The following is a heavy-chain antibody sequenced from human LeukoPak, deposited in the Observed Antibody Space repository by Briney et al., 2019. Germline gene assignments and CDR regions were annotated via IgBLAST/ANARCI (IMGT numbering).Heavy chain of an antibody. V-gene: IGHV3-23*01. CDR1: GLTFSVAG. CDR2: IIGNSASV. Sequence: PGGSLRLSCVASGLTFSVAGMHWVRQAPGKGLEWVSAIIGNSASVYYKDSVKGRFTISRDNSKNTLYLHMNRLRAEDTAIYYCATRNCTGTTCYPLHDWGQGTLVTVSS. D-gene: IGHD1-7*01. J-gene: IGHJ4*02. CDR3: ATRNCTGTTCYPLHD.